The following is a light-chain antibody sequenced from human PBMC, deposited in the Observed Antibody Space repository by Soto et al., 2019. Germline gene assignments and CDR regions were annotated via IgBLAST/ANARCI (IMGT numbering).Light chain of an antibody. J-gene: IGKJ1*01. CDR2: KAS. CDR3: QQYKSWT. CDR1: QSISSW. Sequence: DIQMTQSPSTLSANVGDRVTITCRASQSISSWLAWYQQKPGKAPKLLIYKASSLESGVPSRFSGSGSGTEFTLTISSLQPDDFATYYCQQYKSWTFGQGTKVDIK. V-gene: IGKV1-5*03.